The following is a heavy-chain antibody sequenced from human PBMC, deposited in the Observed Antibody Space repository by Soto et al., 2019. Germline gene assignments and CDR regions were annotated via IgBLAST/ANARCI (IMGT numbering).Heavy chain of an antibody. CDR3: ARNIAYGYSSSWYSDD. D-gene: IGHD6-13*01. Sequence: SXETLSLTCTVSGGSISSGEYYWSWIRQPPGKVLEWIGYIYYSGITYYNPSLKSRVTISVDTSKNQFSLKLSSVTAADTAVYYCARNIAYGYSSSWYSDDWGQGTLVTVPS. J-gene: IGHJ4*02. CDR1: GGSISSGEYY. CDR2: IYYSGIT. V-gene: IGHV4-30-4*01.